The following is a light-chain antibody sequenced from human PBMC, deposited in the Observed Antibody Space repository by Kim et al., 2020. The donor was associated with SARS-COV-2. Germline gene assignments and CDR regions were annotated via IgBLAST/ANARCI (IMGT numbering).Light chain of an antibody. Sequence: PRQRVTISCSGRSSNIDGHYVHWYQQLPGTAPKLLIYRNNQWPSGVPDRFSGSKSGTSASLAISGLRSEDEADYYCAAWDDSLNGVFGGGTQLTVL. CDR1: SSNIDGHY. CDR2: RNN. J-gene: IGLJ3*02. CDR3: AAWDDSLNGV. V-gene: IGLV1-47*01.